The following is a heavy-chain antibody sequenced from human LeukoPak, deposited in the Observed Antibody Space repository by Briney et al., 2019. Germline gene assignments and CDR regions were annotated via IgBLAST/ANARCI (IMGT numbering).Heavy chain of an antibody. CDR1: GYTFTING. CDR2: ISANSGDT. J-gene: IGHJ4*02. V-gene: IGHV1-18*01. D-gene: IGHD6-13*01. CDR3: TRDRWYAFDY. Sequence: ASVKVSCKASGYTFTINGISWVRQAPGRGLEWMGWISANSGDTIYAEKFHGRVTLTRDTSTGTAYMELNSLTYDDTAVYYCTRDRWYAFDYWGQGTLVTVSS.